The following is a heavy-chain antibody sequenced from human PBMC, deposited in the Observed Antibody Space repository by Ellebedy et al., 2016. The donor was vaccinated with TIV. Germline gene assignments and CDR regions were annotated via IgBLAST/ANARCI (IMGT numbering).Heavy chain of an antibody. Sequence: LRLSCTVSGGSISSGGYYWSWIRQHPGKGLGWIGYIFYSGSTYYNPSLKSRVTISVDTSKNQFSLKLSSVIAADTAVYYCARLPNCGGNCHTFDYWGQGTLVTVSS. V-gene: IGHV4-31*03. J-gene: IGHJ4*02. CDR3: ARLPNCGGNCHTFDY. CDR1: GGSISSGGYY. D-gene: IGHD2-21*02. CDR2: IFYSGST.